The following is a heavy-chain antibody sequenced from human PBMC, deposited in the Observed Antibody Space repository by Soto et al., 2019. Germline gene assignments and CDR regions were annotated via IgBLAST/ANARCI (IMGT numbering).Heavy chain of an antibody. CDR2: IDHSGSA. D-gene: IGHD3-22*01. CDR1: GGSFSDYY. CDR3: ARISVSRGYLLPY. Sequence: SETLSLTCAVYGGSFSDYYWTWIRQPPGKGLEWIGEIDHSGSANYNPSLKTRVTTSVDTSKNQFSLKLKSVTAADTAVYYCARISVSRGYLLPYWGRGILVTVSS. V-gene: IGHV4-34*01. J-gene: IGHJ4*02.